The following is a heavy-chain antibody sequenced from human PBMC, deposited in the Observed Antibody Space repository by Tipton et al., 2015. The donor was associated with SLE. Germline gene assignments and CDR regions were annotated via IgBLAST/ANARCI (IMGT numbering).Heavy chain of an antibody. D-gene: IGHD7-27*01. V-gene: IGHV4-34*01. J-gene: IGHJ4*02. Sequence: TLSLTCAVYGGSFSGYYWSWIRQPPGKGLEWIGSIYYSGNTYYNPSLESRVTLSLDMSKNQFSLKLTSVTAADTAVYYCARRQTDPLGFDYWGQGTLVTVSS. CDR1: GGSFSGYY. CDR2: IYYSGNT. CDR3: ARRQTDPLGFDY.